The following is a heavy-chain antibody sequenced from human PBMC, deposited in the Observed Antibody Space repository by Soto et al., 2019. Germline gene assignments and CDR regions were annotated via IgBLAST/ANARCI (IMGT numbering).Heavy chain of an antibody. CDR2: MNPNNGNT. CDR3: ARSPRNYYALGSYSYFRH. D-gene: IGHD3-10*01. CDR1: GYTFTSYD. Sequence: ASVKVSCKASGYTFTSYDISWVRQATGQGLEWMGWMNPNNGNTDYEPKFQGRVTMTMNTSIGTAYMELSSLRSEDTAVYYCARSPRNYYALGSYSYFRHWGQGTLVTVSS. V-gene: IGHV1-8*01. J-gene: IGHJ1*01.